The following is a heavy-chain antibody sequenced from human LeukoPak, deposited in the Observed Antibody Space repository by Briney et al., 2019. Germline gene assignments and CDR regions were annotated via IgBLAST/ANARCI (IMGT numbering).Heavy chain of an antibody. CDR3: AKDRSCTGSSCNVGS. D-gene: IGHD2-2*01. CDR2: FSGSGGST. CDR1: GFTFSSFA. Sequence: GGSLRLSCAASGFTFSSFAMSWVRQAPGEGLEWVSAFSGSGGSTYYADSVKGRFTISRDNSKNTLFLQMNSLRAEDTAVYYCAKDRSCTGSSCNVGSWGQGTMVTVSS. J-gene: IGHJ3*01. V-gene: IGHV3-23*01.